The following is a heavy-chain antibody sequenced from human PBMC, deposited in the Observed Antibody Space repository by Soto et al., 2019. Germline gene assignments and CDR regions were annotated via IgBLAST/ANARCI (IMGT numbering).Heavy chain of an antibody. CDR2: IRSKANSYAT. CDR1: GFTFSGSA. D-gene: IGHD3-9*01. V-gene: IGHV3-73*01. J-gene: IGHJ6*02. CDR3: TRPESYDILTGYSMDV. Sequence: GGSLRLSCAASGFTFSGSAMHWVRQASGKGLEWVGRIRSKANSYATAYAASVKGRFTISRDDSKNTAYLQMNSLKTEDTAVYYCTRPESYDILTGYSMDVWGQGTTVTVSS.